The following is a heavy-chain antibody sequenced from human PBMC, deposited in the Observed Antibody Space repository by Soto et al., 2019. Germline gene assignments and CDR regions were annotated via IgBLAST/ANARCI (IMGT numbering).Heavy chain of an antibody. Sequence: ETLSLTCSVSGGSISSNSYSWGWIRQPPGKGLEWIGTLYSSRNTYCNPSLKSRVTISVDTSKNQFSLKLSSVTAADTAVYYCARRYGGNFDYWGQGTLVTVSS. V-gene: IGHV4-39*07. CDR3: ARRYGGNFDY. J-gene: IGHJ4*02. CDR1: GGSISSNSYS. D-gene: IGHD1-26*01. CDR2: LYSSRNT.